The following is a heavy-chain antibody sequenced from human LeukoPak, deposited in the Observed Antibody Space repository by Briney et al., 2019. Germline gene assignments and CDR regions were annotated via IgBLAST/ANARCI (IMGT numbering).Heavy chain of an antibody. V-gene: IGHV3-23*01. CDR3: AKLGPDYYDSSGYCDY. CDR2: ISGSGDST. Sequence: PGGSLRLSCAASGFTFSSYAMSWVRQAPGKGLEWVSAISGSGDSTYYADSVKGRFTISRDNSKDTLYLQMNSLRAEDTAVYYCAKLGPDYYDSSGYCDYWGQGTLVTVSS. D-gene: IGHD3-22*01. J-gene: IGHJ4*02. CDR1: GFTFSSYA.